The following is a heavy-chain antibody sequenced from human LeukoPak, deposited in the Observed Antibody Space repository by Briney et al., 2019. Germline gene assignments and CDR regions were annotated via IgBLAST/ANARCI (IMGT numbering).Heavy chain of an antibody. Sequence: GESLKISCKGFGYSFTSYWIGWVRQMPGKGLEWMGIIYPGDSDTRYSPSFQGQVTISADKSISTAYLQWSSLKASDTAMYYRARRGYDILTGYYFEPPNWFDPWGQGTLVTVSS. D-gene: IGHD3-9*01. CDR2: IYPGDSDT. V-gene: IGHV5-51*01. CDR3: ARRGYDILTGYYFEPPNWFDP. CDR1: GYSFTSYW. J-gene: IGHJ5*02.